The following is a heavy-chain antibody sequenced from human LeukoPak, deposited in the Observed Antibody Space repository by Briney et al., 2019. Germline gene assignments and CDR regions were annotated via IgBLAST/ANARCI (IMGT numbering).Heavy chain of an antibody. CDR3: ARPYYYDSSGYMLDY. CDR2: INHSGST. Sequence: SETLSLTCAVYGGSFSGYYWSWIRQPPGKGLKWIGEINHSGSTNYNPSLKSRVTISVDTSKNQFSLKLSSVTAADTAVYYCARPYYYDSSGYMLDYWGQGTLVTVSS. CDR1: GGSFSGYY. J-gene: IGHJ4*02. D-gene: IGHD3-22*01. V-gene: IGHV4-34*01.